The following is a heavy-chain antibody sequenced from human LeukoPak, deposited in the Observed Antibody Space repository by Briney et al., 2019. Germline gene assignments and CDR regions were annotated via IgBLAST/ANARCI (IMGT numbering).Heavy chain of an antibody. V-gene: IGHV4-34*01. J-gene: IGHJ4*02. Sequence: SETLSLTCAVYGGSFSGYYWSWIGQPPGKGLEWIGEINHSGSTNYNPSLKSRVTISVDTPKNQFSLKLSSVTAADTAVYYCARGRYYGSGIYRDWGQGTLVTVSS. D-gene: IGHD3-10*01. CDR2: INHSGST. CDR3: ARGRYYGSGIYRD. CDR1: GGSFSGYY.